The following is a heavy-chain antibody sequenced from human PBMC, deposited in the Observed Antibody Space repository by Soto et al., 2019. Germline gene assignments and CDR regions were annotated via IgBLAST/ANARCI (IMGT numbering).Heavy chain of an antibody. CDR2: INPNSGGT. Sequence: GASVKVSCKASGYTFTGYYMHWVRQAPGQGLEWMGWINPNSGGTNYAQKFQGWVTMTRDTSISTAYMELSRLRSDDTAVYYCARDXRDGYNSHYYYGMDVWGQGTTVTVSS. V-gene: IGHV1-2*04. J-gene: IGHJ6*02. CDR3: ARDXRDGYNSHYYYGMDV. CDR1: GYTFTGYY. D-gene: IGHD5-12*01.